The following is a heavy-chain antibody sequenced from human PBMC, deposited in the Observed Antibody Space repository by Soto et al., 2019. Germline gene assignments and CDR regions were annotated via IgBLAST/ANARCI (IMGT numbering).Heavy chain of an antibody. CDR2: ISGSGGST. V-gene: IGHV3-23*01. CDR1: EFTFSSYA. CDR3: ATAKLLLPWLFDY. J-gene: IGHJ4*02. D-gene: IGHD2-15*01. Sequence: GGSLRLSCAASEFTFSSYAMSWVRQAPGKGLEWVSGISGSGGSTYYADSVKGRFTISRDNSKNTLYLQMNSLRAEDTAVYYCATAKLLLPWLFDYWGQGTLVTVSS.